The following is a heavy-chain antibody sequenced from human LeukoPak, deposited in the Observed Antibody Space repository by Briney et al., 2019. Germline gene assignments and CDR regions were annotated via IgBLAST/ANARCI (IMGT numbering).Heavy chain of an antibody. V-gene: IGHV3-23*01. J-gene: IGHJ4*02. Sequence: QPGGSLRLSCAASGFTFSSFAMTWVRQAPGKGLEWVSGFDGNGPNTYYADSVKGRWTISRDNSRNTLYLEMNSLRPEDTAIYYCAKPRTTGLGWAQFDYWGQGSLVTVPS. D-gene: IGHD2-8*02. CDR3: AKPRTTGLGWAQFDY. CDR2: FDGNGPNT. CDR1: GFTFSSFA.